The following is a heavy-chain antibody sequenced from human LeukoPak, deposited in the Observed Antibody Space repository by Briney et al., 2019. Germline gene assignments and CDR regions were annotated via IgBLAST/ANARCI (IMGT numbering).Heavy chain of an antibody. CDR3: ARDDHSGSYSDFFDC. V-gene: IGHV3-33*01. CDR2: IWYDGSNK. Sequence: GGSLRLSCAASGFPFSSYGMHWVRQAPGKGLEWVAVIWYDGSNKYYADSVKGRFTISRDNSKNTLYLQMNSLRAEDTAVYYCARDDHSGSYSDFFDCWGQGTLVTVSS. D-gene: IGHD1-26*01. J-gene: IGHJ4*02. CDR1: GFPFSSYG.